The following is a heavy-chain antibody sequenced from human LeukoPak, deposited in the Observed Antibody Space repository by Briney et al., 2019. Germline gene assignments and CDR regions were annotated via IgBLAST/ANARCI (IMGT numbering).Heavy chain of an antibody. CDR3: ARRHDSSGTDY. D-gene: IGHD3-22*01. CDR2: IYYSGST. J-gene: IGHJ4*02. CDR1: GYSISSGYY. V-gene: IGHV4-38-2*02. Sequence: PSETLSLTCTVSGYSISSGYYWGWIRQPPGKGLEWIGSIYYSGSTYYNPSLKSRVTISVDTSKNQFSLKLSSVTAADTAVYYCARRHDSSGTDYWGQGTLVTVSS.